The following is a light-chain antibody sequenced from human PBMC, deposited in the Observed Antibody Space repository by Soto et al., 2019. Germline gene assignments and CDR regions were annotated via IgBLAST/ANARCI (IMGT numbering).Light chain of an antibody. V-gene: IGLV1-47*01. CDR1: SSNIGSNY. CDR3: AAWDDSLSGGV. CDR2: RNN. J-gene: IGLJ3*02. Sequence: QSVLTQPPSASGTPGQRVTISCSGSSSNIGSNYVYWYQQLPGTAPKLLIYRNNQRPSGVPDRFSGSKSGTSASLAISGLLSEDEADYYCAAWDDSLSGGVFGGGTKVTVL.